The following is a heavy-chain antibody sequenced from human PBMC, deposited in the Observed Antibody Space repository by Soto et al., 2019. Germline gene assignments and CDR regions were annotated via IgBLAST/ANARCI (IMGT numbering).Heavy chain of an antibody. CDR3: ARELRTTVVTPSAAFDI. CDR2: ISYDGSNK. Sequence: ESGGGVVQPGRSLRLSCAASGFTFSSYAMHWVRQAPGKGLEWVAVISYDGSNKYYADSVKGRFTISRDNSKNTLYLQMNSLRAEDTAVYYCARELRTTVVTPSAAFDIWGQGTMVTVSS. V-gene: IGHV3-30-3*01. D-gene: IGHD4-17*01. J-gene: IGHJ3*02. CDR1: GFTFSSYA.